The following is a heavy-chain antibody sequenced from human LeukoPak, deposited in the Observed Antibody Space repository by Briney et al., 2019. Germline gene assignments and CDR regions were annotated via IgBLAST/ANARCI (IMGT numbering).Heavy chain of an antibody. Sequence: PSETLSLTCAVYGGSFSGYYWSWIRQPPGKGLEWIGYIYYSGSTNYNPSLKSRVTISVDTSKNQFSLKLSSVTAADTAVYYCARETTDVGYYYGMDVWGQGTTVTVSS. J-gene: IGHJ6*02. CDR3: ARETTDVGYYYGMDV. CDR2: IYYSGST. V-gene: IGHV4-59*01. D-gene: IGHD1-14*01. CDR1: GGSFSGYY.